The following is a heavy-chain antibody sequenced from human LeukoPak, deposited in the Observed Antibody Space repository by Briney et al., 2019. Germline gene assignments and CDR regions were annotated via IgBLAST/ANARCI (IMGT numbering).Heavy chain of an antibody. CDR2: INHSGST. CDR1: GGSFSGYY. V-gene: IGHV4-34*01. J-gene: IGHJ5*02. D-gene: IGHD2-2*01. Sequence: SETLSLTCAVYGGSFSGYYWSWIRQPPGKGLEWIGEINHSGSTNYNPSLKSRVTISVDTSKNQFSLKLSSVTAADTAVYYCARRREYRWYVSVLWFDPWGQGTLVTVSS. CDR3: ARRREYRWYVSVLWFDP.